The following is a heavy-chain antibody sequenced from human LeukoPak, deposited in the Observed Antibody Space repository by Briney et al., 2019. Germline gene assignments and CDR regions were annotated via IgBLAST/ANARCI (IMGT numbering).Heavy chain of an antibody. D-gene: IGHD5-12*01. CDR1: GGSFSGYY. Sequence: SETLSLTCAVYGGSFSGYYWSWIRQPPGKGLEWIGYIYYSGSTYYNPSPKSRVTISVDTSKNQFSLKLSSVTAADTAVYYCARDGLYSGYDFGGKSSWFDPWGQGTLVTVSS. V-gene: IGHV4-34*01. CDR3: ARDGLYSGYDFGGKSSWFDP. CDR2: IYYSGST. J-gene: IGHJ5*02.